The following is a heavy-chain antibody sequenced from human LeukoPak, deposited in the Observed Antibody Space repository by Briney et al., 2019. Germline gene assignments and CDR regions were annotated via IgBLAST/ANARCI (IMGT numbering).Heavy chain of an antibody. D-gene: IGHD6-19*01. J-gene: IGHJ4*02. CDR3: ARGTSSGWSYFDY. CDR1: GFIFSSYW. CDR2: IKEDGSDK. V-gene: IGHV3-7*03. Sequence: PGGSLRLSCAASGFIFSSYWMSWVRQAPGKGLEWVANIKEDGSDKHYVDSVKGRFTVSRDNAKNSVFLQMNSLRAEDTAVYYCARGTSSGWSYFDYWGQGTLVTVSS.